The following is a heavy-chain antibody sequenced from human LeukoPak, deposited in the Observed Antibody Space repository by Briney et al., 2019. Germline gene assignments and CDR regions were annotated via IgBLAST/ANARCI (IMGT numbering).Heavy chain of an antibody. CDR3: ARPNFNYYYYYMDV. CDR2: ITSTGSAI. V-gene: IGHV3-48*03. J-gene: IGHJ6*03. CDR1: GFTFGTFD. Sequence: GGSLRLSCEASGFTFGTFDFNWVRQAPGKGLEWISHITSTGSAIYYADSVKGRFTISRDNAKNSLYLQMNSLRAEDTAVYYCARPNFNYYYYYMDVWGKGTTVTVSS. D-gene: IGHD1-1*01.